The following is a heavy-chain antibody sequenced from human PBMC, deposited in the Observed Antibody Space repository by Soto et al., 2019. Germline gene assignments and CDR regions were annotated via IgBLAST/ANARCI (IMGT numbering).Heavy chain of an antibody. CDR2: ISGSDDSK. D-gene: IGHD6-6*01. CDR1: GFTFSSYA. CDR3: AQRRSSSTFDY. J-gene: IGHJ4*01. Sequence: EVQLVESGGGLVQPGGSLRLSCAASGFTFSSYAMSWVRQAPGKGLEWVSVISGSDDSKYYADSVKGRFTISRDNSKKPLYLQMNSLGAEAAAVYYCAQRRSSSTFDYWGHGNLVTVSP. V-gene: IGHV3-23*04.